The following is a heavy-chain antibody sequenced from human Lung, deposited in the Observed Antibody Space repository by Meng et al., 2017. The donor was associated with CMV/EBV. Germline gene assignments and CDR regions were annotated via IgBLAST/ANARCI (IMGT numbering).Heavy chain of an antibody. V-gene: IGHV1-8*03. J-gene: IGHJ4*02. CDR2: MNPNSGNT. CDR3: ARIGGGNRGDFDY. Sequence: SXXVSXXASGYTFTSYDISWVRQATGQGLEWMGWMNPNSGNTGYAQKFQGRVTITRNTSISTAYMELSSLRSEDTAVYYCARIGGGNRGDFDYWGQGTLVTVSS. D-gene: IGHD2-15*01. CDR1: GYTFTSYD.